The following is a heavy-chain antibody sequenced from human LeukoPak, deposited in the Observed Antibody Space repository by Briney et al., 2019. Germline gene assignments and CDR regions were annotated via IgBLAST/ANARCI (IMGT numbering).Heavy chain of an antibody. Sequence: PGGSLRLSCAASGFTFSSYAMHWVRQAPGKGLEWVAVISYDGSNKYYADSVKGRFTISRDNSKNTLYLQMNSLRAEDTAVYYCARNPDLWGQGTTVTVSS. CDR1: GFTFSSYA. J-gene: IGHJ6*02. CDR2: ISYDGSNK. V-gene: IGHV3-30-3*01. CDR3: ARNPDL.